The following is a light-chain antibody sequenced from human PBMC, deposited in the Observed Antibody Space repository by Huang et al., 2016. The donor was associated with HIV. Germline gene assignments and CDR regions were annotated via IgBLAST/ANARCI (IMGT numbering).Light chain of an antibody. CDR3: QQYDNWPLT. CDR1: HSVSSN. J-gene: IGKJ5*01. Sequence: ERVMTQSPATLSVAPGERVTLSCRASHSVSSNLAWYQQKPGQAPRLLIHGASTRATGIPARFRGSGSGTEFTLAISSLQSEDSGVYFCQQYDNWPLTFGQGTRLEIK. CDR2: GAS. V-gene: IGKV3-15*01.